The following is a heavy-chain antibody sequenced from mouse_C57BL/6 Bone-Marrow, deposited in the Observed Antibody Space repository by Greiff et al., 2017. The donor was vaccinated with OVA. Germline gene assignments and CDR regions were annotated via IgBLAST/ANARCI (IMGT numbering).Heavy chain of an antibody. J-gene: IGHJ1*03. CDR2: IYPGSGST. Sequence: QVQLQQPGAELVKPGASVKMSCKASGYTFTSYWITWVKQRPGQGLEWIGDIYPGSGSTNYNEKFKSKATLTVDTSSSTAYMQLSSLTSEDSAVYYCARGGVLWLRRNWYFDVWGTGTTVTVSS. D-gene: IGHD2-2*01. CDR3: ARGGVLWLRRNWYFDV. CDR1: GYTFTSYW. V-gene: IGHV1-55*01.